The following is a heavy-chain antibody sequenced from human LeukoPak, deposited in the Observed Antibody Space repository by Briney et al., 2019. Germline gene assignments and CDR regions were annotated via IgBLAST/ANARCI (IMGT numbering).Heavy chain of an antibody. D-gene: IGHD6-19*01. CDR1: GGTFSSYA. CDR2: IIPIFGTA. V-gene: IGHV1-69*06. CDR3: ARAREGFTAVAGTLDY. Sequence: SVKVSCKASGGTFSSYAISWVRQAPGQGLEWMGGIIPIFGTANYAQKFQGRVTITADKSTSTAYMELSSLRSEDTAVYYCARAREGFTAVAGTLDYWGQGTLVTVSS. J-gene: IGHJ4*02.